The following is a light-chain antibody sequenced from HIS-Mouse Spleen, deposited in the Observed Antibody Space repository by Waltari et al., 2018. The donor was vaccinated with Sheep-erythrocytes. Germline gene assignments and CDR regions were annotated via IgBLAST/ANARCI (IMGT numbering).Light chain of an antibody. J-gene: IGLJ3*02. V-gene: IGLV2-23*01. Sequence: QSALTQPASVSGSPGQSITISCTGTSSYVGSYNLVSGYQQHPGKAPKLMIYEGSKRPSGVSNRFSGSKSGNTASLTISGLQAEDEADYYCCSYAGSSTPWVFGGGTKLTVL. CDR2: EGS. CDR1: SSYVGSYNL. CDR3: CSYAGSSTPWV.